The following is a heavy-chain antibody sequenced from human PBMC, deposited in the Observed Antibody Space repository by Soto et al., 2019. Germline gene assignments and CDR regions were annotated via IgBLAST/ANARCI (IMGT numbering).Heavy chain of an antibody. D-gene: IGHD6-6*01. CDR1: GFTFSSYA. CDR2: ISGSGGST. Sequence: PGGSLRLSCAASGFTFSSYAMSWVRQAPGKGLKRISAISGSGGSTYYADSVKGRFTISRDNSKNTLYLQMNSLRAEDTAVYYCAKALEYSSSLVLFGYFDYWGQGTLVTVSS. CDR3: AKALEYSSSLVLFGYFDY. J-gene: IGHJ4*02. V-gene: IGHV3-23*01.